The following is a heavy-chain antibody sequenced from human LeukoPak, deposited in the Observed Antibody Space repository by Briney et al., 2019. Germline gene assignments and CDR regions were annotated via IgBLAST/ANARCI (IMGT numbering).Heavy chain of an antibody. D-gene: IGHD6-19*01. CDR2: ISGSGGST. Sequence: AGGSLRLSCAASGFTFSNFAMNWVRQAPGKGPEWVSTISGSGGSTYYADSVKGRFTISRDNSKNTLYLQMNSLRAEDTAVYYCAKMVHTEQWLVPFDYWGQGTLVTVSS. V-gene: IGHV3-23*01. J-gene: IGHJ4*02. CDR1: GFTFSNFA. CDR3: AKMVHTEQWLVPFDY.